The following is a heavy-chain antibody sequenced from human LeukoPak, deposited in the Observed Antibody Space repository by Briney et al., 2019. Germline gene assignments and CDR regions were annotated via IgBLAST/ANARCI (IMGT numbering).Heavy chain of an antibody. Sequence: GGSLRLSCAASGFTFSSYAMSWIRQAPGKGLEWVSYISSSGSTIYYADSVKGRFTISRDNAKNSLYLQMNSLRAEDTAVYYCARGLSRTGVVVITTAPVGNWGQGTLVTVSS. V-gene: IGHV3-11*01. CDR3: ARGLSRTGVVVITTAPVGN. CDR2: ISSSGSTI. J-gene: IGHJ4*02. D-gene: IGHD3-22*01. CDR1: GFTFSSYA.